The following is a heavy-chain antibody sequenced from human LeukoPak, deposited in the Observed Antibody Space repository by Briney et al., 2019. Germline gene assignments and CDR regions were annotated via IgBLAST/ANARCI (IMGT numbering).Heavy chain of an antibody. J-gene: IGHJ4*02. Sequence: SETLSLTCIVSGDSITSGGYYWSWIRQHPGKGLEWIGFIFYSGSTFYNPSLKSRVTMSVDTSKNQFSLKLNSVTAADTAVYYCARRGSGSGYNGVSGFDYWGQGTLVTVSS. D-gene: IGHD3-22*01. CDR1: GDSITSGGYY. V-gene: IGHV4-31*03. CDR3: ARRGSGSGYNGVSGFDY. CDR2: IFYSGST.